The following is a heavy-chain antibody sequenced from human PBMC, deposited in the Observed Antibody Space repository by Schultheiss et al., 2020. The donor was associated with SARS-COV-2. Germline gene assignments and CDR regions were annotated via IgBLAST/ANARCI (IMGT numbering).Heavy chain of an antibody. J-gene: IGHJ3*02. D-gene: IGHD3-22*01. CDR1: GGSISSRNW. CDR3: ARTYYYDRRAFDI. CDR2: IYHSGST. Sequence: SETLSLTCTVSGGSISSRNWWSWVRQPPGKGLEWIGEIYHSGSTNYNPSLKSRVTISVDTSKNQFSLKLSSVTAADTAVYYCARTYYYDRRAFDIWGQGTMVTVSS. V-gene: IGHV4-4*02.